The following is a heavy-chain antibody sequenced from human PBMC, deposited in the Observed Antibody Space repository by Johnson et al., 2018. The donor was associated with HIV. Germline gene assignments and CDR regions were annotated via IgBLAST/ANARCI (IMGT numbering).Heavy chain of an antibody. CDR3: ARVKYAVTNHYSNAFDI. CDR2: INWNGGNT. V-gene: IGHV3-20*04. Sequence: EVQLVESGGGVVRPGGSLRLSCAASGFTFDDYGMNWVRQAPGKGLEWVSTINWNGGNTGYADSVKGRFTISRDNAKNSLYLQMSSLRAEDTALYYCARVKYAVTNHYSNAFDIWGQGTVVSVSS. J-gene: IGHJ3*02. CDR1: GFTFDDYG. D-gene: IGHD2-21*01.